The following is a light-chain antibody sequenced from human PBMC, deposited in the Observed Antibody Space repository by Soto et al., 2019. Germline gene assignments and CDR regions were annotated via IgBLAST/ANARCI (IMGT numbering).Light chain of an antibody. J-gene: IGKJ2*01. CDR3: QQYYSSPYT. V-gene: IGKV4-1*01. CDR2: WAS. Sequence: DIVMTQSPDSLAVSLGETATINCKSSQRVLYSSNNKNYLAWHQQKPGQPPKLLIYWASTRESGVPDRFSGSGSGTDFTLTISSLEAEDVAVYYCQQYYSSPYTFGQGTKLEIK. CDR1: QRVLYSSNNKNY.